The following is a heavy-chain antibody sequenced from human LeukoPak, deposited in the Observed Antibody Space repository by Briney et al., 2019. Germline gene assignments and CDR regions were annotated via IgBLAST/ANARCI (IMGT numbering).Heavy chain of an antibody. CDR2: IIPILGIA. D-gene: IGHD3-3*01. V-gene: IGHV1-69*04. Sequence: SVKVSCKASGGTFSSYIISWVLQAPGHGLEWMGRIIPILGIANYAQKFQGRVTITADKSTSTAYMELSSLRSEDTAVYYCARDSEYDFWSGYYPTENYYYMDVWGKGTTVTVSS. J-gene: IGHJ6*03. CDR3: ARDSEYDFWSGYYPTENYYYMDV. CDR1: GGTFSSYI.